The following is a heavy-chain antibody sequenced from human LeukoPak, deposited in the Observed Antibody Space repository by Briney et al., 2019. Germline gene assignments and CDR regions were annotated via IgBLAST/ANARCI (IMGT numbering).Heavy chain of an antibody. CDR1: GYTFTSYG. J-gene: IGHJ4*02. Sequence: GASVKVPCKASGYTFTSYGISWVRQAPGQGLEWMGWISTYNGNTNYAQNLQGRVTMTTDTSASTAYMELRSLTSDDTAVYYCARDWSKGEDFDYWGQGTLVTVSS. V-gene: IGHV1-18*01. CDR2: ISTYNGNT. CDR3: ARDWSKGEDFDY.